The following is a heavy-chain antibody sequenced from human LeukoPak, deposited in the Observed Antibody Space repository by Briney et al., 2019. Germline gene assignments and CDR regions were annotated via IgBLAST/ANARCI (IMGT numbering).Heavy chain of an antibody. CDR1: GYTFTSYD. J-gene: IGHJ4*02. CDR3: ARGGYDILTGYHNFDY. V-gene: IGHV1-8*01. D-gene: IGHD3-9*01. Sequence: ASVKVSCKASGYTFTSYDINWVRQATGQGLECMGWMNPNSGNTGYAQKFQGRVTMTRNTSISTAYMELSSLRSEDTAVYYCARGGYDILTGYHNFDYWGQGTLVTVSS. CDR2: MNPNSGNT.